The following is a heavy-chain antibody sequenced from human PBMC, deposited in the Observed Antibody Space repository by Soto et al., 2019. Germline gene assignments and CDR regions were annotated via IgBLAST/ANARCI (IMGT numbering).Heavy chain of an antibody. CDR3: ARGALRYYDSSGY. Sequence: GASLKVSCKASGYTFTSYAMHWVRQAPGQRLEWMGWINAGNGNTKYSQKFQGRVTITRDTSASTAYMELSSLRSEDTAVYYCARGALRYYDSSGYWGQGTLVTVSS. D-gene: IGHD3-22*01. V-gene: IGHV1-3*01. CDR1: GYTFTSYA. CDR2: INAGNGNT. J-gene: IGHJ4*02.